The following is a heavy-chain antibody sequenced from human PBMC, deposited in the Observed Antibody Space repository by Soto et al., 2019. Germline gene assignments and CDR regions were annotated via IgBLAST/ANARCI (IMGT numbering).Heavy chain of an antibody. Sequence: QVQLVQSGAEVKKPGSSVKVSCKASGGTFSSYAISWVRQAPGQGLEWMGGIIPIFGTANYAQKFQGRVTITAHKATTKPYMERSSLGSEDTAVYSGARDPQKAARHFDYWGKEALVTVS. CDR1: GGTFSSYA. CDR2: IIPIFGTA. D-gene: IGHD6-25*01. J-gene: IGHJ4*02. CDR3: ARDPQKAARHFDY. V-gene: IGHV1-69*06.